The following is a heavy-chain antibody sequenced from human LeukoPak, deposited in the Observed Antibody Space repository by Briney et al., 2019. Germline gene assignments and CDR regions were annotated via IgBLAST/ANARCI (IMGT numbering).Heavy chain of an antibody. CDR1: GYSFRTYW. D-gene: IGHD1-26*01. J-gene: IGHJ3*02. CDR2: IYPDDSDT. Sequence: GESLKISCKGSGYSFRTYWIGWVRQMPGKGLEWMGIIYPDDSDTRYSPSFHGQVTISADKSITTAYLQWGSLKASDTAMYYCARLIVGATTLPDAFDIWGQGTMVTVSS. V-gene: IGHV5-51*01. CDR3: ARLIVGATTLPDAFDI.